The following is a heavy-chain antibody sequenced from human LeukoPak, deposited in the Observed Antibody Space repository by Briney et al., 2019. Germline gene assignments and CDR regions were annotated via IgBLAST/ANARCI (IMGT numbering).Heavy chain of an antibody. CDR2: IYYSGST. CDR1: GGSISSYY. V-gene: IGHV4-59*06. CDR3: ARDQRGNYYDSSGTIGSYGMDV. Sequence: SETLSLTCTVSGGSISSYYWSWIRQHPGKGLEWIGYIYYSGSTYYNPSLKSRVTISVDTSKNQFSLKLSSVTAADTAVYYCARDQRGNYYDSSGTIGSYGMDVWGQGTTVTVSS. D-gene: IGHD3-22*01. J-gene: IGHJ6*02.